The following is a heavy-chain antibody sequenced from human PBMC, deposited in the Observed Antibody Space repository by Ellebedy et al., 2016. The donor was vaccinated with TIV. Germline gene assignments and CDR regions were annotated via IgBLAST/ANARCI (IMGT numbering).Heavy chain of an antibody. CDR3: ARGGSGSYPDPVDY. J-gene: IGHJ4*02. V-gene: IGHV1-2*02. CDR2: INPNSVGT. D-gene: IGHD1-26*01. CDR1: GYTFTGYY. Sequence: ASVKVSCKASGYTFTGYYMHWVRQAPGQGLEWMGWINPNSVGTNFAQKFQGRVTMTRDTSISTAYMELSRLRSDDTAVYYCARGGSGSYPDPVDYWGQGTLVTVSS.